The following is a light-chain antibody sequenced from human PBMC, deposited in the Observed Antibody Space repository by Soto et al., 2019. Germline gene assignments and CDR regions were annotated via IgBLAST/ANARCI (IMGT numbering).Light chain of an antibody. CDR1: ETVATN. CDR2: GAS. Sequence: VMTQSPATLSVSPGERATLSCWASETVATNLAWYQQKPGQAPRLLISGASTRAAGISDRFRGSGSGTVFPTTISILRSEDSAYYYWQYYFEWPAMNFGQGTKVEI. CDR3: QYYFEWPAMN. J-gene: IGKJ2*01. V-gene: IGKV3-15*01.